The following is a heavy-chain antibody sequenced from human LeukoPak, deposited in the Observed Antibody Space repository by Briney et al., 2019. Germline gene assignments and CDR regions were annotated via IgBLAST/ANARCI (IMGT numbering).Heavy chain of an antibody. V-gene: IGHV4-61*01. CDR2: IYYSGST. D-gene: IGHD2-15*01. J-gene: IGHJ5*02. CDR1: GGSISSSSYY. Sequence: SETLSLTCTVSGGSISSSSYYRGWIRQPPGKGLEWIGYIYYSGSTNYNPSLKSRVTISVDTSKNQFSLKLNSVTAADTAVYYCARDQDSGWFDPWGQGTLVTVSS. CDR3: ARDQDSGWFDP.